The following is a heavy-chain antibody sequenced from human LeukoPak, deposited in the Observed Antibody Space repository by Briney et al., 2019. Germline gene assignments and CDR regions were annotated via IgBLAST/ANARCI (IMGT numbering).Heavy chain of an antibody. V-gene: IGHV4-59*01. D-gene: IGHD6-13*01. CDR3: ASKAGNPSWDI. CDR1: GGSISSYY. J-gene: IGHJ3*02. CDR2: IYYSGST. Sequence: PSETLSLTCTVSGGSISSYYWSWIRQPPGKGLEWIGYIYYSGSTNYNPSLKSRVTISVDTSKNQFSLKLSSVTAADTAVYYCASKAGNPSWDIWGQGTMVTVSS.